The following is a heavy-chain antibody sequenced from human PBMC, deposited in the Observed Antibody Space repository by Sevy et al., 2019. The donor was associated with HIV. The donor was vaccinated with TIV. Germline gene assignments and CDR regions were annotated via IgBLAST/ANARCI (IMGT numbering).Heavy chain of an antibody. V-gene: IGHV3-9*01. Sequence: GGSLRLSCAASGFTFDDYAMHWVRQAPGKGLEWVSGISWNSGSIGYADSVKGRFTISRDNAKNSLYLQMNSLRAEDTALYYCAKALPFEYYYYGMDVWGQGTTVTVS. CDR1: GFTFDDYA. CDR3: AKALPFEYYYYGMDV. J-gene: IGHJ6*02. CDR2: ISWNSGSI.